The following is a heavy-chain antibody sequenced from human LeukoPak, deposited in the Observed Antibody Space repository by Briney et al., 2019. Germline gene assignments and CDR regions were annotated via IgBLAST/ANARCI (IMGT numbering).Heavy chain of an antibody. V-gene: IGHV3-74*01. Sequence: PGGSLRLSCAASGFTFSRYWMHWVRQAPGKGLVWVSRINSDGSSTSYADSVKGRFTISRDNAKNTVYLQMNSLRAEDTAVYYCARVSSGGGESSYFDYWGQGTLVTVSS. J-gene: IGHJ4*02. CDR1: GFTFSRYW. CDR2: INSDGSST. D-gene: IGHD3-16*01. CDR3: ARVSSGGGESSYFDY.